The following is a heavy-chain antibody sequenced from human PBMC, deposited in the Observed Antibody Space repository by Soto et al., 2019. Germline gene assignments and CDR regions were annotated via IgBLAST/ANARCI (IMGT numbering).Heavy chain of an antibody. CDR1: GYTFTSYD. CDR2: MNPNSGNT. D-gene: IGHD1-1*01. Sequence: GASVKVSCKASGYTFTSYDINWVRQATGQGLEWMGWMNPNSGNTGYAQKFQGRVTMTRNTSISTAYMELSSLRSEDTAVYYCARVGDANWNDLSGRFDPWGQGTLVTVSS. CDR3: ARVGDANWNDLSGRFDP. V-gene: IGHV1-8*01. J-gene: IGHJ5*02.